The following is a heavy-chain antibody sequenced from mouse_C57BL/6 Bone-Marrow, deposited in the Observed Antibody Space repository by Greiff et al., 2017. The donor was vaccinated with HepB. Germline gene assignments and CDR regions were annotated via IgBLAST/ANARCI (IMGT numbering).Heavy chain of an antibody. J-gene: IGHJ1*03. D-gene: IGHD2-4*01. CDR1: GYTFTDYY. CDR2: IYPGSGNT. CDR3: ARDYDYAYWYFDV. Sequence: QVQLQQSGAELVRPGASVKLSCKASGYTFTDYYINWVKQRPGQGLEWIARIYPGSGNTYYNEKFKGKATLTAEKSSSTAYMQLSSLTSEDSAVYFCARDYDYAYWYFDVWGTGTTVTVSS. V-gene: IGHV1-76*01.